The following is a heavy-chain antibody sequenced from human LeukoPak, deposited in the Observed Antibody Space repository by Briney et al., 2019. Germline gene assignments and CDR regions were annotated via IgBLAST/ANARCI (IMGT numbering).Heavy chain of an antibody. D-gene: IGHD3-3*02. Sequence: GESLKISCKGSGYSFTSYWIGWVRQMPGKGLEWMGIIYPGDSDTRYSPPFQGQVTISADKSISTAYLQWSSLKASDTAMYYCASASIRSFYYYYMDVWGKGTTVTVSS. J-gene: IGHJ6*03. CDR2: IYPGDSDT. CDR1: GYSFTSYW. CDR3: ASASIRSFYYYYMDV. V-gene: IGHV5-51*01.